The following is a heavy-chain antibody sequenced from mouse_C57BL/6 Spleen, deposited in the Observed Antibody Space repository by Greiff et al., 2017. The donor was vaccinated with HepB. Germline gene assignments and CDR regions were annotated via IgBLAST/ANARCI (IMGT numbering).Heavy chain of an antibody. V-gene: IGHV3-1*01. CDR1: GYSITSGYD. J-gene: IGHJ3*01. D-gene: IGHD2-5*01. Sequence: EVQVVESGPGMVKPSQSLSLTCTVTGYSITSGYDWHWIRHFPGNKLEWMGYISYSGSTNYNPSLKSRISITHDTSKNHFFLKLNSVTTEDTATYYCAREDSNYFAWFAYWGQGTLVTVSA. CDR3: AREDSNYFAWFAY. CDR2: ISYSGST.